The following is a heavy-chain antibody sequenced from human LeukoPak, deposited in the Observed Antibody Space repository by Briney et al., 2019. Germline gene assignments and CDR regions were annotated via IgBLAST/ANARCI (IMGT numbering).Heavy chain of an antibody. CDR1: GYSISSGYY. V-gene: IGHV4-38-2*02. CDR2: PYYSGST. Sequence: SETLSLTCTVSGYSISSGYYWGWIRQPPGKGLEWIGSPYYSGSTYYNPSLKSRVTISVDTSKNQFSLKLSSVTAADTAVYYCAANWYFDLWGRGTLVTVSS. CDR3: AANWYFDL. J-gene: IGHJ2*01.